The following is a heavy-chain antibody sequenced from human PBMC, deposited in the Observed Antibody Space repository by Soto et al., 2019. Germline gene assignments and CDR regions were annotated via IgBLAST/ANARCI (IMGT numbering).Heavy chain of an antibody. Sequence: EVQLVESGGGLVQPGGSLRLSCAASGFTVSSNYMSWVRQAPGKGLEWVSVIYSGGSTYYADSVKGRFTISRHNSKNTLYLQMNSLRAEDTAVYYCARDSPGFRHAFDIWGQGTMVTVSS. V-gene: IGHV3-53*04. CDR3: ARDSPGFRHAFDI. D-gene: IGHD3-10*01. CDR2: IYSGGST. J-gene: IGHJ3*02. CDR1: GFTVSSNY.